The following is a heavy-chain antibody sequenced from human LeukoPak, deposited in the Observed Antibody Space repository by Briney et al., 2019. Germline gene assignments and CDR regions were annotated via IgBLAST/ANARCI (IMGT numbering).Heavy chain of an antibody. J-gene: IGHJ6*02. D-gene: IGHD3-9*01. CDR2: ISGSGGST. CDR1: GFTFSSYA. V-gene: IGHV3-23*01. Sequence: GGSLRLSCAASGFTFSSYAMSWVRQAPGKGLEWVSAISGSGGSTYYADSVKGRFTISRDNSKNTLYLQMNSLRAEDTAVYYCAKTYYDVLTGYGYYGMDVWGQGTTVTVSS. CDR3: AKTYYDVLTGYGYYGMDV.